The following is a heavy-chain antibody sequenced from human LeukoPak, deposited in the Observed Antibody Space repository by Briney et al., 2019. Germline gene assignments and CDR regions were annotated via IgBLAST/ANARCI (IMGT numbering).Heavy chain of an antibody. CDR2: IYSGGST. CDR1: GFTVSSNY. J-gene: IGHJ4*02. D-gene: IGHD6-19*01. V-gene: IGHV3-53*01. Sequence: GGSLRLSCEASGFTVSSNYMSWVRQAPGKGLEWVSVIYSGGSTYYADSVKGRFIISRDNSRDMLYLQMNSLRAEDTAVYYCAGESSGWYPRWGQGTLVTVSS. CDR3: AGESSGWYPR.